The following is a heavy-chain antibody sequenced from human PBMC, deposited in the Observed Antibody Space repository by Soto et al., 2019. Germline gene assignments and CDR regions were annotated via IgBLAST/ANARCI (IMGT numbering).Heavy chain of an antibody. CDR2: IYPYDSDT. CDR3: ARHLVGSTRGNFDY. CDR1: GYSFTSYW. D-gene: IGHD2-2*01. Sequence: GESLKISCKTSGYSFTSYWIGWVGQMPGKGMEWMGNIYPYDSDTRYSPSFQGQVTISADTSITTAYLQWSGLRASDTAMYFCARHLVGSTRGNFDYWGQGTLVTVSS. V-gene: IGHV5-51*01. J-gene: IGHJ4*01.